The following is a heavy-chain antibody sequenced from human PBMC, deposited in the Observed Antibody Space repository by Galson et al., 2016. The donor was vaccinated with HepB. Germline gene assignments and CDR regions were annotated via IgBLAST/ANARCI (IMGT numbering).Heavy chain of an antibody. V-gene: IGHV3-23*01. J-gene: IGHJ4*02. Sequence: SLRLSCAASGFTFSSSAMSWVRQAPGKGLEWVSTISNSGTNTYYADSVQGRFTVSRDNSKNTMCLQMNSLRAEDTALYYCAKDYRDQGSGRFDYWGQGTLVTVSS. D-gene: IGHD6-19*01. CDR3: AKDYRDQGSGRFDY. CDR2: ISNSGTNT. CDR1: GFTFSSSA.